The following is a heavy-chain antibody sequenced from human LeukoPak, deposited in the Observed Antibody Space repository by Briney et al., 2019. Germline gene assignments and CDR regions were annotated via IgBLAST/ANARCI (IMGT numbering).Heavy chain of an antibody. V-gene: IGHV3-30*02. CDR2: IQYDGSRK. CDR1: GFTFSTSD. Sequence: AGGSLRLSCATSGFTFSTSDMHWVRQAPGKGLEWVSFIQYDGSRKNYVDSVKGRFTISRDNSKNTLYLQMNSLRAEDTAVYYCAELGITMIGGVWGKGTTVTISS. J-gene: IGHJ6*04. D-gene: IGHD3-10*02. CDR3: AELGITMIGGV.